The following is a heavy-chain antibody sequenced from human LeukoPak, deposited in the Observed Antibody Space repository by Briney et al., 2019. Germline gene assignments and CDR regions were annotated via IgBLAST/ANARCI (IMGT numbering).Heavy chain of an antibody. D-gene: IGHD3-9*01. CDR2: ISGSNGNT. CDR3: ARASYDILTGYPFDY. CDR1: GYTFTRYG. J-gene: IGHJ4*02. V-gene: IGHV1-18*01. Sequence: ASVKVSCKASGYTFTRYGMSWVRQAPGQGLEWMGWISGSNGNTNYAQKLQGRVTMTTDTSTSTAYVELRSLRSDDTAVYYCARASYDILTGYPFDYWGQGTLVTVSS.